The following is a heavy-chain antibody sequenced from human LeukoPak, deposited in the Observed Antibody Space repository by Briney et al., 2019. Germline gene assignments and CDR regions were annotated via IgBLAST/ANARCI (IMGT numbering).Heavy chain of an antibody. J-gene: IGHJ6*04. D-gene: IGHD3-10*01. CDR3: ARDSMVRGVIIPTGYYGMDV. V-gene: IGHV1-46*01. CDR1: GYTFTSYY. Sequence: ASVKVSCKASGYTFTSYYMRWVRQAPGQGLEWMGIINPSGGSTSYAQKFQGRVTMTRDTSTSTVYMELSSLRSEDTAVYYCARDSMVRGVIIPTGYYGMDVWGKGTTVTVSS. CDR2: INPSGGST.